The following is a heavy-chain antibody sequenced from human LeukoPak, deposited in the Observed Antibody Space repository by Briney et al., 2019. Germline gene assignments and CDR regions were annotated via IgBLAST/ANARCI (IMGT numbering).Heavy chain of an antibody. D-gene: IGHD3-10*01. CDR2: IIPIFGTA. J-gene: IGHJ3*02. Sequence: SVTVSCKASGGTFSSYAISWVRQAPGRGLEWMGGIIPIFGTANYAQKFQGRVTITADESTSTAYMELSSLRSEDTAVYYCARDLWPGPQAFDIWGQGTRVTVSS. CDR1: GGTFSSYA. V-gene: IGHV1-69*13. CDR3: ARDLWPGPQAFDI.